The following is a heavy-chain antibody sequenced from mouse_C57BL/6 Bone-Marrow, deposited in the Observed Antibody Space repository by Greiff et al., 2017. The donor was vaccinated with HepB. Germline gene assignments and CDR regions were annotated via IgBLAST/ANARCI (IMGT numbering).Heavy chain of an antibody. Sequence: EVKLMESGGGLVQPGGSLSLSCAASGFTFTDYYMSWVRQPPGKALEWLGFIRNKANGYTTEYSASVKGRFTISRDNSQSILYLQMNALRAEDSATYYCARFNSITTVYFDYWGQGTTLTVSS. CDR2: IRNKANGYTT. D-gene: IGHD1-1*01. CDR3: ARFNSITTVYFDY. CDR1: GFTFTDYY. V-gene: IGHV7-3*01. J-gene: IGHJ2*01.